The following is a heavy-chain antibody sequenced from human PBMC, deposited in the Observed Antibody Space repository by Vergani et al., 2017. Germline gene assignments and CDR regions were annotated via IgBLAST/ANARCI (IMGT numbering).Heavy chain of an antibody. CDR3: ARTTGAPYTNYYYYYMDV. CDR2: ISGSGGST. CDR1: GCTFSSYA. D-gene: IGHD1-1*01. V-gene: IGHV3-23*01. Sequence: EVQLLESGGGLVQPGGSLRLSCAASGCTFSSYAMSWVRQAPGKGLEWVSAISGSGGSTYYADSVKGRFTISRDNSKNTLYLQMNSLRAEDTAVYYCARTTGAPYTNYYYYYMDVWGKGTTVTVSS. J-gene: IGHJ6*03.